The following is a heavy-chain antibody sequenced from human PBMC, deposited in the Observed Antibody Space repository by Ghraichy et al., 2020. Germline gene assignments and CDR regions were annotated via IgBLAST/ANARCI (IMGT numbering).Heavy chain of an antibody. J-gene: IGHJ2*01. V-gene: IGHV3-30-3*01. CDR1: GFAFSSYS. CDR3: VRGSDYDFWSGHYDWYFDL. D-gene: IGHD3-3*01. CDR2: LSYNGDNK. Sequence: GESLNISCSGSGFAFSSYSLHWVRQTPGKGLQWLGILSYNGDNKFYADSVKGRFSLSRDNSNNTLFLHMKRLTPEDTAIYYCVRGSDYDFWSGHYDWYFDLWGRGTLVTVS.